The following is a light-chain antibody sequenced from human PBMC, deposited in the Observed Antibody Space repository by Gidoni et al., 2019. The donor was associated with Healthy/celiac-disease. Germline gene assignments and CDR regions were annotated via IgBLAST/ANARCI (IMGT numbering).Light chain of an antibody. CDR2: GAS. J-gene: IGKJ1*01. V-gene: IGKV3-20*01. Sequence: IVLTQSPGTLSLSPGERATLSCRASPSVSSSYLAWYQQKPGQAPRLLIYGASSRATGIPDRFSGSGSGTDFTLTISRLEPEDFAVYYCQQYGSSPTLGQGTKVEIK. CDR1: PSVSSSY. CDR3: QQYGSSPT.